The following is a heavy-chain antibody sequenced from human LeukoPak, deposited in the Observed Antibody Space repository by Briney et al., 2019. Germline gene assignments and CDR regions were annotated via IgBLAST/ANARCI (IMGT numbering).Heavy chain of an antibody. J-gene: IGHJ4*02. Sequence: ASVKVSCKASGYTFTGYYMHWVRQAPGQGLEWMGRINPNSGGTDYGQKFQGRVTMTRDTSISTAYMELSRLRSDDTAVYYCARDYDSSGYYYFNWGQGTLVTVSS. CDR2: INPNSGGT. D-gene: IGHD3-22*01. V-gene: IGHV1-2*06. CDR1: GYTFTGYY. CDR3: ARDYDSSGYYYFN.